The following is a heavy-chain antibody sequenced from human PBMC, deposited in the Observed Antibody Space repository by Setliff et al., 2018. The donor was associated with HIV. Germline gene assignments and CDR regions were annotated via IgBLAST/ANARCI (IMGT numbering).Heavy chain of an antibody. V-gene: IGHV4-39*02. Sequence: SETLSLTCSVSGGSISSGNYYWGWIRQSPGKGLEWIGSISYSGSTYYNPSFKSRITMSVDTSTNQFSLNLSSLTAADTAVYYCARDVHWSGPYYYSYYYMDVWGTGTT. CDR1: GGSISSGNYY. D-gene: IGHD3-3*01. CDR2: ISYSGST. J-gene: IGHJ6*03. CDR3: ARDVHWSGPYYYSYYYMDV.